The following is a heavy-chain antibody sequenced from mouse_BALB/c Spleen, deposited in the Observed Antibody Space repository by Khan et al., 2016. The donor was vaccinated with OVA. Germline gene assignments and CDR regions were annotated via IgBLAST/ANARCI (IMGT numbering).Heavy chain of an antibody. V-gene: IGHV2-2*01. J-gene: IGHJ3*01. CDR1: GFSLTTYG. CDR2: IWSGGTT. CDR3: ARHSYRYDFTY. Sequence: QVQLQQSGPGLVQPSQSLSITCTVSGFSLTTYGIHWVRQSPGKGLEWLGVIWSGGTTDYNAPFLSRLSISKDSSKSQVFFKMNTLQADDTAIYXCARHSYRYDFTYWGQGTPVTVSA. D-gene: IGHD2-12*01.